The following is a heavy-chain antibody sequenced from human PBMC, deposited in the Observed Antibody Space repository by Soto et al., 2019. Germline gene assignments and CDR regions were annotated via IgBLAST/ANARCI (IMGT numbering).Heavy chain of an antibody. J-gene: IGHJ6*03. Sequence: GGSLRLSCAASGFTFSSYSMNWVRQAPGKGLEWVSSISSSSSYIYYADSVKGRFTISRDNAKNSLYLRMNSLRAEDTAVYYCARDGYSNWPPALYYYYMDVWGKGTTVTVSS. V-gene: IGHV3-21*01. CDR1: GFTFSSYS. D-gene: IGHD4-4*01. CDR2: ISSSSSYI. CDR3: ARDGYSNWPPALYYYYMDV.